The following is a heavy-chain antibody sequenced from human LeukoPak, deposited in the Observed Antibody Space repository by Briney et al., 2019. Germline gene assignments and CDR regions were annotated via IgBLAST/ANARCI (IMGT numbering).Heavy chain of an antibody. Sequence: SVKVSCKASGGTFSSYAISWVRQAPGQGLGWMGGIIPIFGTANYAQKFQGRVTITADKSTSTAYMELSSLRSEDTAVYYCASFYDSSGSYAFDIWGQGTMVTVSS. CDR1: GGTFSSYA. D-gene: IGHD3-22*01. CDR3: ASFYDSSGSYAFDI. CDR2: IIPIFGTA. J-gene: IGHJ3*02. V-gene: IGHV1-69*06.